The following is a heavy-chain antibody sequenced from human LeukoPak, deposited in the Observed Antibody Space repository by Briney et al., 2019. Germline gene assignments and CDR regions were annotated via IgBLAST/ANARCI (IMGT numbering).Heavy chain of an antibody. CDR1: GGSISSHY. J-gene: IGHJ4*02. CDR3: ARVDSNGSGSYYLNY. Sequence: SETLSLTCTVSGGSISSHYWSWIRQPPGKGLEWIGYIYYNGSTNYNPSLKSRVTISVDTSKNQFSLKLSSVTAADTAVYYCARVDSNGSGSYYLNYWGQGTLVTVSS. D-gene: IGHD3-10*01. V-gene: IGHV4-59*11. CDR2: IYYNGST.